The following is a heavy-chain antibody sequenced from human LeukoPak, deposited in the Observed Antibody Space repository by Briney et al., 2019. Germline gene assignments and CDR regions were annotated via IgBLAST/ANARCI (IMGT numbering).Heavy chain of an antibody. D-gene: IGHD4-23*01. CDR2: INSDGSST. V-gene: IGHV3-74*01. J-gene: IGHJ4*02. Sequence: GGSLRLSCEASGFTFSSYWLYWVRQAPGKGLVWVSRINSDGSSTDYADSVKGRFTTSRDNAKNTLSLQMNSLRAEDTAVYYCVRGVYGGNSVFDYWGQGTLVTVSS. CDR1: GFTFSSYW. CDR3: VRGVYGGNSVFDY.